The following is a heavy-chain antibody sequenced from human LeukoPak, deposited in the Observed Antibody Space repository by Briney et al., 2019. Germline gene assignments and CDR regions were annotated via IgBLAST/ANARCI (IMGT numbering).Heavy chain of an antibody. V-gene: IGHV1-46*01. Sequence: GASVKVSCKASGYTFSSYYMHWVRQAPGQGLEWMGIINPSGGSTSYAQKFQGRVTMTRDTSTSTVYMELSSLRSEDTAVYYCARVRGLNPYYYDSSGYHLSPTDEYYFDYWGQGTLVTVSS. CDR1: GYTFSSYY. J-gene: IGHJ4*02. CDR3: ARVRGLNPYYYDSSGYHLSPTDEYYFDY. D-gene: IGHD3-22*01. CDR2: INPSGGST.